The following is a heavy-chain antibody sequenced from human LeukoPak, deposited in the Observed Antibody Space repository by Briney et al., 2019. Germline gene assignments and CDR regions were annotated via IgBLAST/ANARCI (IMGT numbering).Heavy chain of an antibody. V-gene: IGHV3-53*01. CDR1: GFTFSSYW. CDR2: ISSGGSA. J-gene: IGHJ4*02. Sequence: GGSLRLSCAASGFTFSSYWMNWARQAPGRGLEWVSLISSGGSAYYADSVKGRFTISRDNSKNTLYLQMNTLRAEDTALYYCARRYCSGGNCYFDYWGQGTLVTVSS. D-gene: IGHD2-15*01. CDR3: ARRYCSGGNCYFDY.